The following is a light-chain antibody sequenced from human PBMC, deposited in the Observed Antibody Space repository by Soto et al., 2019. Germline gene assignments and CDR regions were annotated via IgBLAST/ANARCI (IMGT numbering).Light chain of an antibody. CDR2: GAS. V-gene: IGKV1-39*01. CDR3: QQTYITPWT. Sequence: DIQMTQSPSPLSASVGDRVTITCRASQYVSSYLNWYQQKPGKAPKLLLYGASTLQSGVPSRFSGSGSGTDFTLTISSLQPEDCATYYCQQTYITPWTFDQGTKVEIK. J-gene: IGKJ1*01. CDR1: QYVSSY.